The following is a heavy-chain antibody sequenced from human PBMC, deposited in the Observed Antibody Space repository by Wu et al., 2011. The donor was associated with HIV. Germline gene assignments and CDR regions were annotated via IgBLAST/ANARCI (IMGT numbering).Heavy chain of an antibody. D-gene: IGHD3-9*01. CDR2: SAFYNGDT. CDR3: ARRSLPITTDLTGYYNSPEFFDY. V-gene: IGHV1-18*01. Sequence: QVRLVQSGPEVKKPGASVKVSCRASGYSFATSDITWVRQAPGQGPDGWGGSAFYNGDTYSAWKLQSRVTLTTDTSTKTAYMELRSLKSDDTAVYYCARRSLPITTDLTGYYNSPEFFDYWVQGTLVTVSS. CDR1: GYSFATSD. J-gene: IGHJ4*02.